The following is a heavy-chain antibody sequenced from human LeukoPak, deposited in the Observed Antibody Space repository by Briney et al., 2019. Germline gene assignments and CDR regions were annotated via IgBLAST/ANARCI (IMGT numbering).Heavy chain of an antibody. CDR1: GGTFSSYA. Sequence: GSSVKVSCKASGGTFSSYAISWVRQAPGQGLEWMGRIIPILGIANYAQKFQGRVTITADKSTSTAYMELSSLRSEDMAVYYCARGGFTYYYDSSGYFHWGQGTLVTVSS. D-gene: IGHD3-22*01. V-gene: IGHV1-69*04. CDR3: ARGGFTYYYDSSGYFH. CDR2: IIPILGIA. J-gene: IGHJ4*02.